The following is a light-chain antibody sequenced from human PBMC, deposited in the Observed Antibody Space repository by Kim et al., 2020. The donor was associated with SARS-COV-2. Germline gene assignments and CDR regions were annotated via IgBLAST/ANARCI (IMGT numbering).Light chain of an antibody. CDR3: SSYTSSSTNV. CDR2: GVS. CDR1: SGDSGGYNY. Sequence: GQTIPIYWTGTSGDSGGYNYVSWYQRHPGRAPELMIYGVSKRPSGVSSRFAGSKTGNAASLTISGLQAEDEADYYCSSYTSSSTNVFGTGTKVTVL. V-gene: IGLV2-14*04. J-gene: IGLJ1*01.